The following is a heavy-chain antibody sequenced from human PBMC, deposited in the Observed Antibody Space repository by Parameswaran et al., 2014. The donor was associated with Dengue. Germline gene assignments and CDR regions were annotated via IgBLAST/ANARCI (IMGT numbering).Heavy chain of an antibody. J-gene: IGHJ4*02. V-gene: IGHV3-11*03. D-gene: IGHD3-10*01. CDR3: ARMSGRGPGVGDFDY. CDR2: ISSSSSYT. Sequence: SLKISCAASGFTFSDYYMSWIRQAPGKGLEWVSYISSSSSYTNYADSVKGRFTISRDNAKNSLYLQMNSLRAEDTAVYYCARMSGRGPGVGDFDYWGQGTLVTVSS. CDR1: GFTFSDYY.